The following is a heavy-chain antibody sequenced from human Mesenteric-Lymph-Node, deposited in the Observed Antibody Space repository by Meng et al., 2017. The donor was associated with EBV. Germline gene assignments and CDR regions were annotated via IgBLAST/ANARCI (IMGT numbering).Heavy chain of an antibody. CDR1: GFTFSNYA. CDR2: TSGGGDIT. Sequence: EVHVLGAGGGLVQPGGSLRLSCVASGFTFSNYAMSWVRQAPGKGLEWVSTTSGGGDITYYADSVKGRFTISRDNSKNTLFLQMNSLKAEDTAVYYCANESFPWGQGTLVTVSS. V-gene: IGHV3-23*01. J-gene: IGHJ5*02. CDR3: ANESFP.